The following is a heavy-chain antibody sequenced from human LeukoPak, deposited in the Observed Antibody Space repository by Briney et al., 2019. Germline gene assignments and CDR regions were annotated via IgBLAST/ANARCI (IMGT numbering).Heavy chain of an antibody. J-gene: IGHJ6*03. D-gene: IGHD6-13*01. V-gene: IGHV4-34*01. Sequence: SETLSLTCAVYGGSFSGFYWSWIRQPPGKGLEWIGEINHSGSTNYNPSLKSRVTISVDTSKNQFSLKLSSVTAADTAVYYCASLRVGSSFGYQYYIDVWGKGTTVTVSS. CDR3: ASLRVGSSFGYQYYIDV. CDR1: GGSFSGFY. CDR2: INHSGST.